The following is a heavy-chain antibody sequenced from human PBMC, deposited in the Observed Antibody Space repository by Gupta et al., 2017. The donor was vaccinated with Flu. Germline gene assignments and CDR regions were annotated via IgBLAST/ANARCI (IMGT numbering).Heavy chain of an antibody. Sequence: EVQLVESGGGLVQPGGSLGLSCEASGFHLGRFWITWVRQAPGKGLEWVANIKQDGSEKYYVDSVKGRFTISRDNAKNSLYLQMNSLRADDTAVYYCARDLVGQWLRFSEGGCYFDYWGQGTLVTVSS. CDR3: ARDLVGQWLRFSEGGCYFDY. CDR1: GFHLGRFW. V-gene: IGHV3-7*01. D-gene: IGHD5-12*01. J-gene: IGHJ4*02. CDR2: IKQDGSEK.